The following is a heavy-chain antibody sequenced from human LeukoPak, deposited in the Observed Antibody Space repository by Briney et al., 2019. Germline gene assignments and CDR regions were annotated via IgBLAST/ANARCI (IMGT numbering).Heavy chain of an antibody. J-gene: IGHJ3*02. CDR3: ARDLTEHYYDSSGYYWNDAFDI. D-gene: IGHD3-22*01. Sequence: ASVKVSCKASGGTFSSYAISWVRQAPGQGLEWMGGIIPILGTANYAQKFQGRVTITADESTSTAYMELSSLRSEDTAVYYCARDLTEHYYDSSGYYWNDAFDIWGQGTMVTVSS. V-gene: IGHV1-69*13. CDR2: IIPILGTA. CDR1: GGTFSSYA.